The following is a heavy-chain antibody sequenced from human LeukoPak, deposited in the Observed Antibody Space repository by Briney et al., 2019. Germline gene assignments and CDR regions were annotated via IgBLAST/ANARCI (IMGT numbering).Heavy chain of an antibody. J-gene: IGHJ6*02. CDR2: IYYSGST. Sequence: LETLSLTCTVSGGSVSSGSFYWSWIRQPPGKGLEWIGYIYYSGSTNYNPSLESRVTISVDTSKNQFSLKLTSVTAADTAVYYCARDGFLGGNYYYYGMDVWGQGTTVTVSS. V-gene: IGHV4-61*01. CDR1: GGSVSSGSFY. D-gene: IGHD2-2*03. CDR3: ARDGFLGGNYYYYGMDV.